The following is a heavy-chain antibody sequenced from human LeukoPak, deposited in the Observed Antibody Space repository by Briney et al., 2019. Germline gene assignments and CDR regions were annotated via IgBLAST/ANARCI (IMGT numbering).Heavy chain of an antibody. D-gene: IGHD4-11*01. J-gene: IGHJ6*03. CDR1: GGSISSGGYY. CDR2: IYYSGST. Sequence: SETLSLTCTVSGGSISSGGYYWSWIRQHPGKGLEWIGYIYYSGSTYYNPSLKSRVTISVDTSKNQFSLKLSSVTAADTAVYYCARVPHDYSNYGDYYYYYMDVWGKGTTVTVSS. V-gene: IGHV4-31*03. CDR3: ARVPHDYSNYGDYYYYYMDV.